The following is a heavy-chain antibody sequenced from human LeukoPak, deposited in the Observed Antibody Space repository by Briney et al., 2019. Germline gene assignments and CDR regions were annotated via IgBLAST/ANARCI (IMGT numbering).Heavy chain of an antibody. Sequence: GASVKVSRKASGYTFTGYYLHWVRQAPGQGLEWMGWINPNGGGREYAQKFQGRVNMTRDTAISTAYMELSSLTFDDTAIYYCARVGYFYGSGSQTGGYLDYWGQGTLVTVSS. CDR2: INPNGGGR. CDR1: GYTFTGYY. CDR3: ARVGYFYGSGSQTGGYLDY. V-gene: IGHV1-2*02. D-gene: IGHD3-10*01. J-gene: IGHJ4*02.